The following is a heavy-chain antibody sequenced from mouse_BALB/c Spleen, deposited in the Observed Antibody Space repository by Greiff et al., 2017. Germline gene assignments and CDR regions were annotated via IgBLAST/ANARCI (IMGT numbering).Heavy chain of an antibody. V-gene: IGHV1-67*01. CDR2: ISTYYGNT. D-gene: IGHD1-1*01. CDR1: GYTFTDYA. J-gene: IGHJ4*01. Sequence: QVQLQQSGPELVRPGVSVKISCKGSGYTFTDYAMHWVKQSHAKSLEWIGVISTYYGNTNYNQKFKGKATMTVDKSSSTAYMELARLTSEDSAIYYCARERLLRSAMYSCGHGASDTVSS. CDR3: ARERLLRSAMYS.